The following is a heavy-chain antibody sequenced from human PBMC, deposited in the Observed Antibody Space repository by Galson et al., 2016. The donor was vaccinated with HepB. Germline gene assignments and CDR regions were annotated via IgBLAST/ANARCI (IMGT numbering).Heavy chain of an antibody. Sequence: SLRLSCAASGFTFTTYGMHWVRRAPGKGLESAAIISFDGTNKYYADSVKGRFTISRDNSKNTLYLQMNSLRAEDTAVYYCAKELWLFRHPGVGYLDYWGQGTLVTVSS. V-gene: IGHV3-30*18. D-gene: IGHD2-21*01. CDR3: AKELWLFRHPGVGYLDY. CDR1: GFTFTTYG. CDR2: ISFDGTNK. J-gene: IGHJ4*02.